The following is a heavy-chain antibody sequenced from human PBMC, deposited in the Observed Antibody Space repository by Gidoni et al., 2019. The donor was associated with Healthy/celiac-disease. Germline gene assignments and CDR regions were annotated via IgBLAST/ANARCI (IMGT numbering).Heavy chain of an antibody. CDR2: IYYSGST. V-gene: IGHV4-31*03. D-gene: IGHD6-6*01. CDR3: ARDSIAARGAMDV. Sequence: QVQLQESGPGLVKPSQTLSLTCTVSGGSLLSGGYYWSWIRQHPGKGLELIGYIYYSGSTYYNPSLKSRVTISVDTSKNQFSLKLSSVTAADTAVYYCARDSIAARGAMDVWGQGTTATVSS. CDR1: GGSLLSGGYY. J-gene: IGHJ6*02.